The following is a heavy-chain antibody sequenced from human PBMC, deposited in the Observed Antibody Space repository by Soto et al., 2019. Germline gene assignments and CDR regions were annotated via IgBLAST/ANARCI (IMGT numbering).Heavy chain of an antibody. CDR3: ARYYDSSGYYYAFGY. CDR1: GYTFTSYG. J-gene: IGHJ4*02. Sequence: ASVKVSCKASGYTFTSYGISWVRQAPGQGLEWMGWISAYNGNTNYAQKLQGRVTMTTDTSTSTAYMELRSLRSDDTAVYYCARYYDSSGYYYAFGYWGQGTLVTVSS. V-gene: IGHV1-18*01. CDR2: ISAYNGNT. D-gene: IGHD3-22*01.